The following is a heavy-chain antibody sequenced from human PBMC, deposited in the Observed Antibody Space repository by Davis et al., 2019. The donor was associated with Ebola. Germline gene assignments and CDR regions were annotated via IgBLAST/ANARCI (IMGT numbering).Heavy chain of an antibody. Sequence: ASVKVSCKASGYTFTSYYMHWVRQAPGQGLEWMGIIYPSGGSTSYAQKFQGRVTMTRDTSTSTVYMELTRLTSDDTAVYYCAREATTISYRFDFWGQGTLVTVSS. D-gene: IGHD3-9*01. V-gene: IGHV1-46*01. CDR3: AREATTISYRFDF. J-gene: IGHJ4*02. CDR1: GYTFTSYY. CDR2: IYPSGGST.